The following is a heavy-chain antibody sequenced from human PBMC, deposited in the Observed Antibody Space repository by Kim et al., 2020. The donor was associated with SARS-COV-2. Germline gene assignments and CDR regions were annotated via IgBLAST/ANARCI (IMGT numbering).Heavy chain of an antibody. CDR1: GFTFSGSA. D-gene: IGHD3-22*01. V-gene: IGHV3-73*01. CDR3: TRRIKDYYDSSEDYYGMDV. CDR2: IRSKANSYAT. Sequence: GGSLRLSCAASGFTFSGSAMHWVRQASGKGLEWVGRIRSKANSYATAYAASVKGRFTISRDDSKNTAYLQMNSLKTEDTAVYYCTRRIKDYYDSSEDYYGMDVWGQGTTVTVSS. J-gene: IGHJ6*02.